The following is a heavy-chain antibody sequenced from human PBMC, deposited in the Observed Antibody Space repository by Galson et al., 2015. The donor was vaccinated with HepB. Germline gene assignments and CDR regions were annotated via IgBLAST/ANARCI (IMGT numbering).Heavy chain of an antibody. V-gene: IGHV4-39*02. Sequence: TLSLTCTVSGTAVKTTAFHWGWIRQAPGKGLKWIGNINYSGNNFYNPFLKSRVTIAMDMFKNQFSLRLTSVTAADTAVYFCARGRLQWMTDGGYFDYWGLGTVVTVSS. CDR3: ARGRLQWMTDGGYFDY. CDR2: INYSGNN. D-gene: IGHD6-19*01. J-gene: IGHJ4*02. CDR1: GTAVKTTAFH.